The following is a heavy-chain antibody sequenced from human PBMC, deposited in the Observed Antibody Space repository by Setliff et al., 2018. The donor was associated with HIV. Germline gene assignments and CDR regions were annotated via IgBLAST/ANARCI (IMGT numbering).Heavy chain of an antibody. Sequence: SETLSLTCTVSGDSISSGGYYWSWIRQPAGKGLEWIGRIYTSGSTSYNPSLKSRVTISVDTSKNQFSLKLSSVTAADTAVYYCARVGDFYDTSGYYSVLDAFDIWGQGTMVTVSS. CDR3: ARVGDFYDTSGYYSVLDAFDI. CDR2: IYTSGST. V-gene: IGHV4-61*02. D-gene: IGHD3-22*01. CDR1: GDSISSGGYY. J-gene: IGHJ3*02.